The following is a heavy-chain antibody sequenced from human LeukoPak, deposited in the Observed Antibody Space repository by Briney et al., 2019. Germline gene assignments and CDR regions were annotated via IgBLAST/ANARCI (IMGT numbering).Heavy chain of an antibody. CDR3: ARKGAVAGTVDY. Sequence: TGGSLRLSCVASGFTFSRYWMHWVRQAPGKGLVWVARINSDGSSTTYADSVKGRFTISRDNAKNMLYLQMSSLRAEDTAVYYCARKGAVAGTVDYWGQGTLVTVSS. D-gene: IGHD6-19*01. V-gene: IGHV3-74*01. J-gene: IGHJ4*02. CDR2: INSDGSST. CDR1: GFTFSRYW.